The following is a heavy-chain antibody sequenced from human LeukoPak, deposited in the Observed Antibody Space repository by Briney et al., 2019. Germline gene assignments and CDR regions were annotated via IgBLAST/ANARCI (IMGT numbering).Heavy chain of an antibody. CDR2: IYYSGST. V-gene: IGHV4-39*01. Sequence: TSETLSLTCTVSGGSISSSSYYRGWIRQPPGKGLEWIGSIYYSGSTYYNPSLKSRVTISVDTSKNQFSLKLSSVTAADTAVYYCARVTGYIVEDYFDYWGQGTLVTVSS. CDR3: ARVTGYIVEDYFDY. D-gene: IGHD3-22*01. J-gene: IGHJ4*02. CDR1: GGSISSSSYY.